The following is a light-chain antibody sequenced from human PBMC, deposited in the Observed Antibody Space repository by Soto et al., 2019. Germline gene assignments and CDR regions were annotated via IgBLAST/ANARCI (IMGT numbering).Light chain of an antibody. CDR2: DAS. Sequence: DVHMTHSPSSLSASVGDRVTITCLASQSINNWLAWYQQKPGKAPKFLIYDASTLETGVPPRFSGSASGTEFTLTISGLQPEDVESYYCQQYDTDPLTFGGGTKVDIK. J-gene: IGKJ4*01. CDR1: QSINNW. V-gene: IGKV1-5*01. CDR3: QQYDTDPLT.